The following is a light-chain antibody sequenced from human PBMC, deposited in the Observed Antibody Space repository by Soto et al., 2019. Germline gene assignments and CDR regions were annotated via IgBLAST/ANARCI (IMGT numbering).Light chain of an antibody. CDR1: QSVYQY. CDR2: DAS. J-gene: IGKJ4*01. V-gene: IGKV3-11*01. Sequence: EVVLTQSPATLSLSPGERATLSCRASQSVYQYVAWYQQKPGQAPRLLIYDASNRATGIPARFSGTGSGTDFTLTISSLEPEDFAVYYCQQRYSWPPLTFGGGTKVEIK. CDR3: QQRYSWPPLT.